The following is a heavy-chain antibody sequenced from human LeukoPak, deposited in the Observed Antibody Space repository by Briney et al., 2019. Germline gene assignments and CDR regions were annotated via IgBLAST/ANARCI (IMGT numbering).Heavy chain of an antibody. CDR2: INSDGSTT. V-gene: IGHV3-74*01. D-gene: IGHD3-16*01. CDR1: GFTFSGYW. Sequence: PGGSLRLTCAASGFTFSGYWMHWVRQAPGKGLVWVSRINSDGSTTTYADSVKGRFTISRDNAKNTVYLQMNSLRAEDTAVYYCARALGGFSDYRGQGTLVTVSS. CDR3: ARALGGFSDY. J-gene: IGHJ4*02.